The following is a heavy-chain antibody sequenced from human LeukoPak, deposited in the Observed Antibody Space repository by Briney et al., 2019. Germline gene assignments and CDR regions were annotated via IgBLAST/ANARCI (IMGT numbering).Heavy chain of an antibody. CDR3: ASNRYCGGDCYSLDAFDI. J-gene: IGHJ3*02. CDR1: GFTLSSYW. Sequence: GGSLRLSCTASGFTLSSYWMNWVRQAPGKGLEWVANIKEDGSEKYYVDSVKGRFTISRDNSKNTLYLQMNSLRAEDTAVYYCASNRYCGGDCYSLDAFDIWGQGTMVTVSS. D-gene: IGHD2-21*02. CDR2: IKEDGSEK. V-gene: IGHV3-7*01.